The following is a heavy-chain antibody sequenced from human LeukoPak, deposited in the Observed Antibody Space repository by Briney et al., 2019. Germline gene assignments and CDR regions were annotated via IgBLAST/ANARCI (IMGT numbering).Heavy chain of an antibody. CDR1: GFTFSSYA. CDR2: ISGSVGST. V-gene: IGHV3-23*01. J-gene: IGHJ6*02. D-gene: IGHD2-21*02. Sequence: QSGGSLRLSCAASGFTFSSYAMSWVRQAPGKGLEWVSAISGSVGSTYYGDSVNGRFTISRDNAKNSLYLQMNSLRAEDTAVYYCARDPVLSGPYCGGDCNYYYYGMDVWGQGTTVTVSS. CDR3: ARDPVLSGPYCGGDCNYYYYGMDV.